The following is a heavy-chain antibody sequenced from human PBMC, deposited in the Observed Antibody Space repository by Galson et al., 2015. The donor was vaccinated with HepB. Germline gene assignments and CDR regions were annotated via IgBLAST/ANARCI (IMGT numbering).Heavy chain of an antibody. V-gene: IGHV1-2*02. CDR3: ATTTVGRLYYYMDV. J-gene: IGHJ6*03. CDR2: INPNSGGT. Sequence: SVKVSCKASGYTFTGYYMHWVRQAPGQGLEWMGWINPNSGGTNYAQKFQGRVTMTRDTSISTAYMELSRLRSDDTAVYYCATTTVGRLYYYMDVWGKGTTVTVSS. CDR1: GYTFTGYY. D-gene: IGHD4-17*01.